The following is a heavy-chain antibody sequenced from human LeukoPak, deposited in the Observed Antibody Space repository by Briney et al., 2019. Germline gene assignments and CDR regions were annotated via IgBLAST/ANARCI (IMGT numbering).Heavy chain of an antibody. CDR3: ARDHTETSSLNFRNYHYYGMDI. Sequence: PSQTLSLTCTVSGGSIRSGDYSWNWIRQHPGKGLEWIGYIYYSGSTYYNPSLTSRVTMSVDTSKNQFSLKLSSVTAADTAIYYCARDHTETSSLNFRNYHYYGMDIWGQGTTVIVSS. CDR2: IYYSGST. V-gene: IGHV4-31*03. J-gene: IGHJ6*02. D-gene: IGHD4-4*01. CDR1: GGSIRSGDYS.